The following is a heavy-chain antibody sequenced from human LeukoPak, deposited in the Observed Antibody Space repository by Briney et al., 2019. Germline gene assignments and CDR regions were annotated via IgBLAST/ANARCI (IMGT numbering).Heavy chain of an antibody. D-gene: IGHD6-13*01. Sequence: ASVKVSCKASGYTFTSYGISWVRQAPGQGLEWMGWISAYNGNTNYAQKLQGRVTMTTDTSTSTAYMELRSLRSDDTAVYYCARDLGLPYSSSWYGENFDYWGQGTLVTVSS. CDR2: ISAYNGNT. V-gene: IGHV1-18*01. J-gene: IGHJ4*02. CDR1: GYTFTSYG. CDR3: ARDLGLPYSSSWYGENFDY.